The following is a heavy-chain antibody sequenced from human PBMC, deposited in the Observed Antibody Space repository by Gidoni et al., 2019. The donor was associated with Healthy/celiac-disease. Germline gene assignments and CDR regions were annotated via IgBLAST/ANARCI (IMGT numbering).Heavy chain of an antibody. J-gene: IGHJ6*02. CDR2: INPNSGGT. V-gene: IGHV1-2*06. Sequence: QVQLVQSGAAVKKPGASVKVSCKASGYTFTGYDMPWVRQAPGQGLAWMGRINPNSGGTNYAQKFQGRVTMTRDTSISTAYMELSRLRSDDTAVYYCARDSAYYDILTAYYYGMDVWGQGTTVTVSS. CDR1: GYTFTGYD. D-gene: IGHD3-9*01. CDR3: ARDSAYYDILTAYYYGMDV.